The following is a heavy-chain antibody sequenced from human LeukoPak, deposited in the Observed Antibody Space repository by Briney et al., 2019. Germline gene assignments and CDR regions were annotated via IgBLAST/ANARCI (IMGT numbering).Heavy chain of an antibody. D-gene: IGHD5/OR15-5a*01. CDR3: ARQMTSTRLFDS. CDR2: IGSDGTKK. V-gene: IGHV3-30*04. CDR1: GFIFSDHA. J-gene: IGHJ4*02. Sequence: GGSLRLSCVASGFIFSDHAFHWVRQSPDKGPEWVALIGSDGTKKYYADSVQGRFTVSRENSKNTLFLQMNTVRADDTAVYFCARQMTSTRLFDSWGQGTLVTVSS.